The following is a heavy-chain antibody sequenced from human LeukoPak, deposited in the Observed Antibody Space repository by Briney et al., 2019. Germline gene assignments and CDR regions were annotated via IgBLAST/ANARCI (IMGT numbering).Heavy chain of an antibody. CDR3: ARVGYSSGWIRN. D-gene: IGHD6-19*01. Sequence: GGSLRLSCAASGFTFSNHAMSWVRQAPGKGLEWVSVIYSGGNTYYADSVKGRFTISRDNSKNTVYLQMNSLRVEDTAVYYCARVGYSSGWIRNWGQGTLVTVSS. V-gene: IGHV3-66*01. CDR2: IYSGGNT. CDR1: GFTFSNHA. J-gene: IGHJ4*02.